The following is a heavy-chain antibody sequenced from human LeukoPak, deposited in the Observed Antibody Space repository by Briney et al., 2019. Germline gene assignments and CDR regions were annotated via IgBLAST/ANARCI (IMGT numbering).Heavy chain of an antibody. CDR1: GGSISSSGYY. CDR2: IYYSGST. CDR3: ARDAGQYYYYYYMDV. Sequence: SETLSLTCTVSGGSISSSGYYWGWIRQPPGMGLESIGNIYYSGSTNYNPSLKSRVTMSVDTSKNQFSLKLSSVTAADTAVYYRARDAGQYYYYYYMDVWGKGTTVTVSS. J-gene: IGHJ6*03. V-gene: IGHV4-39*07.